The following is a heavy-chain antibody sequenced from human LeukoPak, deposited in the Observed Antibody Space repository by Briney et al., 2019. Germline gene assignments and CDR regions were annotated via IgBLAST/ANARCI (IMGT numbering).Heavy chain of an antibody. CDR3: AELGITMVGGV. V-gene: IGHV3-48*01. J-gene: IGHJ6*04. CDR1: GFTFSSYS. D-gene: IGHD3-10*02. CDR2: ISSSSSTI. Sequence: GGSLRLTCAASGFTFSSYSMNWVRQAPGKGLEWVSYISSSSSTIYYADSVKGRFTISRDNAKNSLYLQMNSLRAEDTAVYYCAELGITMVGGVWGKGTTVTISS.